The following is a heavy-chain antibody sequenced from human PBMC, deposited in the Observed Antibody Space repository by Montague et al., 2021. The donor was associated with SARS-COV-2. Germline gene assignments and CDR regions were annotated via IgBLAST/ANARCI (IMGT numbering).Heavy chain of an antibody. V-gene: IGHV3-23*01. CDR2: ICGSGGST. CDR3: ARSQTNSAKDLFDY. D-gene: IGHD5-18*01. Sequence: SLRLSCAASGFTFNYYGISWVRQAPGKGLEWVSAICGSGGSTYYADSVKGRFTISRDNSKNTLYLQMNTLRAEDTAVYYCARSQTNSAKDLFDYWGQGTLVTVSS. CDR1: GFTFNYYG. J-gene: IGHJ4*02.